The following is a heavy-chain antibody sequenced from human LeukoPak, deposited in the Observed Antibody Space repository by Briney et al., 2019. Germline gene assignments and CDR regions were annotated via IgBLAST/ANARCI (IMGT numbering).Heavy chain of an antibody. CDR1: GYTFTGYY. CDR3: ARGVGTYYYDSSGYYSS. Sequence: GASVKVSCKASGYTFTGYYMHWVRQAPGQGLEWMGWINPNSGGTNYAQKFQGRVTMTRDTSISTAYMELSRLRSDDTAVYYCARGVGTYYYDSSGYYSSWGQGTLVTVSS. V-gene: IGHV1-2*02. CDR2: INPNSGGT. J-gene: IGHJ4*02. D-gene: IGHD3-22*01.